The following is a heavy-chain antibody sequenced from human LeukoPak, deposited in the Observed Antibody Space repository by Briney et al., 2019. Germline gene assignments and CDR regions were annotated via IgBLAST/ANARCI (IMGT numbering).Heavy chain of an antibody. CDR1: GDNISSGSTSSSYY. Sequence: PSETLSLTCSVSGDNISSGSTSSSYYWGWIRQPPGKGLEWIGSIYYSGSTYYNPSLKSRVTISVDTSKNQFSLKLSSVTAADTAVYYCARHRSEQWLLKPDAFDIWGQGTMVTVSS. V-gene: IGHV4-39*01. D-gene: IGHD6-19*01. J-gene: IGHJ3*02. CDR2: IYYSGST. CDR3: ARHRSEQWLLKPDAFDI.